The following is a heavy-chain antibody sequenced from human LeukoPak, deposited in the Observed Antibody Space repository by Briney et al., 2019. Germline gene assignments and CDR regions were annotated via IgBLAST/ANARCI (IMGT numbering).Heavy chain of an antibody. D-gene: IGHD3-16*01. Sequence: GGSLRLSCAASGFTFSSYWMHWVRQAPGKGLVWVSRINSDGSSTSYADSVKGRFTISRDNAKNTLYLQMNSLRAEDTAIYYCAKVSRFFGGYFDYWGQGTLVTVSS. V-gene: IGHV3-74*01. CDR3: AKVSRFFGGYFDY. CDR2: INSDGSST. J-gene: IGHJ4*02. CDR1: GFTFSSYW.